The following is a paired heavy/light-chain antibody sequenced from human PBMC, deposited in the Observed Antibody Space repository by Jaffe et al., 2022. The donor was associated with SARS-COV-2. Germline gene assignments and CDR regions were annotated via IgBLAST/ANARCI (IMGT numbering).Heavy chain of an antibody. V-gene: IGHV3-23*01. J-gene: IGHJ2*01. D-gene: IGHD4-4*01. CDR2: ISGSGDYT. Sequence: EVQLLDSGGDLVQPGGSLRLSCAASGFTFSSNAMSWVRQAPGKGLEWVSGISGSGDYTYYADSVKGRFTISRDNFKNTLYLQMSGLRSEDTAIYFCAKQLPYSNTWLWNFDLWGRGTLVAVSS. CDR3: AKQLPYSNTWLWNFDL. CDR1: GFTFSSNA.
Light chain of an antibody. J-gene: IGKJ2*01. Sequence: DIQMTQSPSSVSASVGDRVTITCRASQAISTWLAWYLQKPGKAPKLLIYAASTLQSGVPSRFSGSGSGTDFTLTISSLQPEDFATYYCQQADSFPYTFGQGTKLEIK. CDR1: QAISTW. CDR3: QQADSFPYT. CDR2: AAS. V-gene: IGKV1-12*01.